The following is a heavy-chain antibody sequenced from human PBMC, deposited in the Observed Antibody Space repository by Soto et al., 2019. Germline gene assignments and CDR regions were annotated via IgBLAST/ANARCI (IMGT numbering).Heavy chain of an antibody. V-gene: IGHV3-23*01. J-gene: IGHJ3*02. CDR3: AKDTSRILSPELGFDI. D-gene: IGHD2-15*01. CDR2: ISGSGGST. Sequence: GSLRLSCAASGFTFSSYAMSWVRQAPGKGLEWVSAISGSGGSTYYADSVKGRFTISRDNSKNTLYLQMNSLRAEDTAVYYCAKDTSRILSPELGFDIWGQGTMVTVSS. CDR1: GFTFSSYA.